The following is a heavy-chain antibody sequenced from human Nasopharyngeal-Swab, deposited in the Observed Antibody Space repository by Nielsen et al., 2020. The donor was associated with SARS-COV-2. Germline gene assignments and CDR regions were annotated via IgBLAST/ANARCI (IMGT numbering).Heavy chain of an antibody. CDR3: GKVVNQAAYDY. V-gene: IGHV3-23*01. J-gene: IGHJ4*02. CDR1: GLTVSSTY. CDR2: ISADGGVT. D-gene: IGHD1-14*01. Sequence: GESLKISCAVSGLTVSSTYMSWVRQAPGKGLEWVSAISADGGVTPHADSVKGRFTISRDNSKSTLYLQMNSLRVEDTAVYYCGKVVNQAAYDYSGQGTLVTVSS.